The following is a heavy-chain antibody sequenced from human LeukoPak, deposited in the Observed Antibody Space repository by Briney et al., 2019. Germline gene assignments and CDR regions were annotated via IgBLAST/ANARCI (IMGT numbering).Heavy chain of an antibody. D-gene: IGHD2-15*01. CDR1: GFTFSNAW. V-gene: IGHV3-15*01. J-gene: IGHJ2*01. CDR2: IKSKTDGGTT. CDR3: AKVAGNWYFDL. Sequence: KPGGSLRLSCAASGFTFSNAWMSWVRQAPGKGLEWVGRIKSKTDGGTTDYAAPVKGRFTISRDDSKNTLYLQMNSLRAEDTAVYYCAKVAGNWYFDLWGRGTLVTVSS.